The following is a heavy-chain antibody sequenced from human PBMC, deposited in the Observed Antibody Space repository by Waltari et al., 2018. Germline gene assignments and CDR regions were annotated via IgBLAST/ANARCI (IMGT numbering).Heavy chain of an antibody. D-gene: IGHD6-6*01. J-gene: IGHJ4*02. CDR1: GFTFSSYS. CDR2: ISSSSSYI. CDR3: ARDKSIAADY. V-gene: IGHV3-21*01. Sequence: EVQLVESGGGLVKPGGSLRLSCAASGFTFSSYSMNWVRQAPGKGLEWVSSISSSSSYIYYADSMKGRFTISRDNAKNSLYLQMNSLRAEDTAVYYCARDKSIAADYWGQGTLVTVSS.